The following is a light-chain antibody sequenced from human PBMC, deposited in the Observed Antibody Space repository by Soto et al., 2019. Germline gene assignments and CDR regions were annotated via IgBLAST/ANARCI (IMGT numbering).Light chain of an antibody. V-gene: IGLV2-14*01. CDR3: SSYTSSSTLWV. CDR1: SSDVGSYNY. Sequence: QSALTQPASVSGSPGQSITISCTGTSSDVGSYNYVSWYQQHPGKAPRLMIYASSNRPSGVSNRFSGSKSGNTASLTISGLQAEDEADYYCSSYTSSSTLWVFGGGTKLTVL. J-gene: IGLJ3*02. CDR2: ASS.